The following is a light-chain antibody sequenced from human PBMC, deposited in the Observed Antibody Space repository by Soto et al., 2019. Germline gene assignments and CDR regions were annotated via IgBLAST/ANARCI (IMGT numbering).Light chain of an antibody. CDR3: HQRQSWPRT. CDR1: QSVSRAS. V-gene: IGKV3-11*01. CDR2: DAS. Sequence: IVLTQSPGTLSLSPGERATVYCRVSQSVSRASLAWYQQRPGQAPRLLISDASNRATGIPARFSGSGSGTDFTLTISDVQPEDFALYYCHQRQSWPRTFGQGTKVDIK. J-gene: IGKJ1*01.